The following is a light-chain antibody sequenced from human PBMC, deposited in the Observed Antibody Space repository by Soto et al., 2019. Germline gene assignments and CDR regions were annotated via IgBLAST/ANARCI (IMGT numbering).Light chain of an antibody. CDR3: QQFGSSLPWT. Sequence: EIVMTQSPDTLSASPGERATLSCSASQSVNTNLAWYQQKSGQAPRLLIYATSTRAPGIPDRFSGGGSGTDFTLTISRLESEDFAVYYCQQFGSSLPWTFGQGTKVDIK. V-gene: IGKV3D-15*01. J-gene: IGKJ1*01. CDR1: QSVNTN. CDR2: ATS.